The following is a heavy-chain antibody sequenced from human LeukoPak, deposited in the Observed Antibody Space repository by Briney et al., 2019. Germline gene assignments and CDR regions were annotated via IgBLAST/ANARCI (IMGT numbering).Heavy chain of an antibody. CDR1: GFTVSSNY. J-gene: IGHJ5*02. Sequence: GGSLRLSCAASGFTVSSNYMSWVRQAPGKGLEWVSVIYSGGSTYYADSVKGRFTISSDNSKNTLYLQMNSLRAEDTAVYYCARERYDILAGYEGGFDPWGQGTLVTVSS. V-gene: IGHV3-66*02. CDR2: IYSGGST. D-gene: IGHD3-9*01. CDR3: ARERYDILAGYEGGFDP.